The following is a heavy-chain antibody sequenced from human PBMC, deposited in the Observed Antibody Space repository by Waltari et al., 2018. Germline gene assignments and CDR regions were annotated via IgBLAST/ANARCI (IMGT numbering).Heavy chain of an antibody. CDR1: GYTFTDYY. CDR2: VDPEDGET. J-gene: IGHJ4*02. CDR3: ASLVIAMGGDFDY. Sequence: EVQLVQSRAEVKKPGATVKISCKASGYTFTDYYMHWVQQAPGKGLEWMGRVDPEDGETIYAEKFQGRVTITADTSTDTAYMELSSLRSEDTAVYYCASLVIAMGGDFDYWGQGTLVTVSS. D-gene: IGHD2-21*01. V-gene: IGHV1-69-2*01.